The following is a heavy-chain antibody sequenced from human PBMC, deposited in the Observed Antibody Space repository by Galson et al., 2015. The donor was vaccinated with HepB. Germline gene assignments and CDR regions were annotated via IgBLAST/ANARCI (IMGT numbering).Heavy chain of an antibody. Sequence: CAISGDSVSSNRTTWSWIRQSPSRGLEWLGRTYYRSKWYNDYAVSVKSRITIKPDTSKNQFSLQLNSVTPEDTAVYYCVRSLDIDSAFDIWGQGTMVTVSS. D-gene: IGHD1-1*01. CDR3: VRSLDIDSAFDI. CDR1: GDSVSSNRTT. CDR2: TYYRSKWYN. V-gene: IGHV6-1*01. J-gene: IGHJ3*02.